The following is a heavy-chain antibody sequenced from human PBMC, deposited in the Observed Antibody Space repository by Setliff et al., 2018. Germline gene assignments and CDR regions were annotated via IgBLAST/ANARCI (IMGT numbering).Heavy chain of an antibody. Sequence: SVKVSCKASGGTFSSYAISWVRQAPGQGLEWMGGIIPILGIANYAQKFQGRVTITADKSTSTAYMELSSLRSEDTAVYYCARAVAPRDNYYYMDVWGKGTTVTSP. V-gene: IGHV1-69*10. CDR3: ARAVAPRDNYYYMDV. CDR1: GGTFSSYA. CDR2: IIPILGIA. J-gene: IGHJ6*03. D-gene: IGHD2-21*02.